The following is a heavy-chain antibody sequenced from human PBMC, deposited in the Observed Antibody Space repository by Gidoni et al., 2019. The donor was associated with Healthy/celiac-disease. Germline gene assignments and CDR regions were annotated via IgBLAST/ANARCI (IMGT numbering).Heavy chain of an antibody. CDR3: ARARSPFRVFDY. V-gene: IGHV3-21*01. J-gene: IGHJ4*02. CDR1: GFTFSSYS. Sequence: EVQLVESGGGVVKPGGSLRLSCAASGFTFSSYSMNWVRQAPGKGLEWVSYISRSSSYIYYADSVKGRFPISRDNAKNSLYLQMNSLRAADTAVYYCARARSPFRVFDYWGQGTLVTVSS. CDR2: ISRSSSYI.